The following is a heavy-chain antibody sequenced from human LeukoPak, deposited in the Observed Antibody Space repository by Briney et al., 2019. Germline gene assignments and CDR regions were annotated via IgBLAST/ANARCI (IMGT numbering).Heavy chain of an antibody. CDR3: ARRSKAAAGGAFDI. CDR2: IYYIGST. Sequence: SETLSLTCTVSGGSVSSYYWSWIRQPPGKGLEWIGYIYYIGSTNYNPSLKSRVTISVDTSKNQFSLKLSSVTAADTAVYYCARRSKAAAGGAFDIWGQGTMVTVSS. V-gene: IGHV4-59*02. D-gene: IGHD6-13*01. CDR1: GGSVSSYY. J-gene: IGHJ3*02.